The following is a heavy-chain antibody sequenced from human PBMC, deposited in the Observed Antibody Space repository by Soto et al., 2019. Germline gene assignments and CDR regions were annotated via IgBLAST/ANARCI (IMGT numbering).Heavy chain of an antibody. V-gene: IGHV1-69*13. CDR2: IVPVFGRP. CDR1: GGRFSNFG. J-gene: IGHJ4*02. Sequence: EASVKVSCKASGGRFSNFGISWLRQAPGQGLEWMGGIVPVFGRPNYAQRFRGRLTITADESTSTGYMELISLRSDDTAVYYCAREGSGYNFWGQGTQVTVSS. D-gene: IGHD5-12*01. CDR3: AREGSGYNF.